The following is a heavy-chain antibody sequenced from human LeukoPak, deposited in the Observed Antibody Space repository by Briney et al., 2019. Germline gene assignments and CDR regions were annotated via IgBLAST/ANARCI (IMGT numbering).Heavy chain of an antibody. Sequence: SETLSLTCAASGGTFSGYYWNWIRQPPGKGLEWMGEITYNGSTNYNPSLKSRVTISVDTSKNQFSLKLSSVTAADTAVYYCARGKGDYYDSSGYPLASGWFDPWGQGTLVTVSS. V-gene: IGHV4-34*01. CDR1: GGTFSGYY. D-gene: IGHD3-22*01. CDR2: ITYNGST. CDR3: ARGKGDYYDSSGYPLASGWFDP. J-gene: IGHJ5*02.